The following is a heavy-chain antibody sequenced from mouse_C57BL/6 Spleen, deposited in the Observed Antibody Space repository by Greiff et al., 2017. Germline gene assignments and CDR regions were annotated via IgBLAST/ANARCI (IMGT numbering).Heavy chain of an antibody. D-gene: IGHD2-12*01. CDR1: GFSLTSYG. CDR2: IWRGGST. CDR3: AKNELLGFAY. J-gene: IGHJ3*01. V-gene: IGHV2-5*01. Sequence: VNVVESGPGLVQPSQSLSITCTVSGFSLTSYGVHWVRQSPGKGLGWLGVIWRGGSTDYNAAFMSRLSITTDNSKSQVFFKMNSLQADDTAIYYCAKNELLGFAYWGQGTLVTVSA.